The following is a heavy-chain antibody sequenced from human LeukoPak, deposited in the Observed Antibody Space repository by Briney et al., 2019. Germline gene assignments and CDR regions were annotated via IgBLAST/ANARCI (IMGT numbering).Heavy chain of an antibody. J-gene: IGHJ4*02. V-gene: IGHV3-23*01. Sequence: PGGSLRLSCAASGFTFSSYAMSWVRQAPEKGLEWVSAISGSGGSTYYADSVKGRFTISRDNSKNTLYLQMNSLRAEDTAVYYCAKAARLLWFGEFTSPYWGQGTLVTVSS. D-gene: IGHD3-10*01. CDR3: AKAARLLWFGEFTSPY. CDR1: GFTFSSYA. CDR2: ISGSGGST.